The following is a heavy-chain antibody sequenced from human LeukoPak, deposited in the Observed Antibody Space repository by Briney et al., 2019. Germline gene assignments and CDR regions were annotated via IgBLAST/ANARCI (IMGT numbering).Heavy chain of an antibody. Sequence: GGSLRLSCAASGFTFSSSGMHWVRQAPGKGLEWVSAISGSGGSTYYADSVKGRFTISRDNSKSTLYLQMNSLRAEDTAVYYCAKDRWDSGYDNFDYWGQGTLVTVSS. CDR3: AKDRWDSGYDNFDY. J-gene: IGHJ4*02. V-gene: IGHV3-23*01. CDR1: GFTFSSSG. D-gene: IGHD5-12*01. CDR2: ISGSGGST.